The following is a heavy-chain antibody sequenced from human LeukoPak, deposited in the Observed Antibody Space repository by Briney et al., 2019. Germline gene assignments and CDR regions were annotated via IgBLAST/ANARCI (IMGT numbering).Heavy chain of an antibody. D-gene: IGHD3-22*01. CDR1: GGSISSGGYS. Sequence: PSETLSLTCAVSGGSISSGGYSWSWIRQPPGKGMEWIAYIYYTGNTYFNPSLKSRVTISVDTSKNQFSLKLSSVTAADTAVYYCARDQYYYDSSGYTNFDYWGQGTLVTVSS. V-gene: IGHV4-30-4*07. J-gene: IGHJ4*02. CDR2: IYYTGNT. CDR3: ARDQYYYDSSGYTNFDY.